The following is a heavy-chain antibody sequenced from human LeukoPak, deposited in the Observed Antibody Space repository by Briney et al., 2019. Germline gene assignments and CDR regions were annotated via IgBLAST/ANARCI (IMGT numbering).Heavy chain of an antibody. CDR3: ANPEATDAFDI. Sequence: PSETLSLTCTVSGGSISSYYWSWIRQPPGKGLEWIGYIYYSGSTNYNPSLKSRVTISVDTSKNQFSLKLSSVTAADTAVYYCANPEATDAFDIWGQGTMVTVSS. CDR1: GGSISSYY. J-gene: IGHJ3*02. V-gene: IGHV4-59*08. CDR2: IYYSGST.